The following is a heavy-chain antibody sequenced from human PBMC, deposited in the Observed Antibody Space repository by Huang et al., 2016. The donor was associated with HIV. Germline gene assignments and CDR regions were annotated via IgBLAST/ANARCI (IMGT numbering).Heavy chain of an antibody. D-gene: IGHD7-27*01. CDR1: GFSLNHKGVG. V-gene: IGHV2-5*02. CDR3: AHIGRLGNYYMDV. Sequence: QITLKESGPTVIKPTQTLTLTCSFSGFSLNHKGVGVGWIRQPPGKALEWLVLIYWDDDKRFTPSLKNRITITKDTSKHQVVFTMTNLDPMDTGTYYCAHIGRLGNYYMDVWGNGTTVTVSS. J-gene: IGHJ6*03. CDR2: IYWDDDK.